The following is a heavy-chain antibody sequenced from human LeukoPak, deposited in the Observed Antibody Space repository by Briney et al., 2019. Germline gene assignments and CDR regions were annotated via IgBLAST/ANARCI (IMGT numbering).Heavy chain of an antibody. D-gene: IGHD6-19*01. CDR1: GGSISSSNW. CDR3: ARDPVGGSSGWHGPFDY. V-gene: IGHV4-4*02. CDR2: IYHSGST. J-gene: IGHJ4*02. Sequence: PSETLSLTCTVSGGSISSSNWWSWVRQPPGKGLGWIGEIYHSGSTNYNPSLKSRVTISVDKSKNQFSLKLSSVTAADTAVYYCARDPVGGSSGWHGPFDYWGQGTLVTVSS.